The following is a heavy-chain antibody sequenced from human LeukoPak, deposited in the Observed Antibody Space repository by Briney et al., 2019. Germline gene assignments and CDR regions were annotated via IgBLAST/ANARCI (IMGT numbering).Heavy chain of an antibody. J-gene: IGHJ4*02. CDR1: GFTFSSYS. CDR2: ISSSSSTI. Sequence: GGSLRLSCAASGFTFSSYSMNWVRQAPGKGLEWVSYISSSSSTIYYADSVKGRFTISRDNAKNSLYLQMSSLRAEDTAVYYCAREGGTLHFDYWGQGTLVTVSS. V-gene: IGHV3-48*04. D-gene: IGHD1-7*01. CDR3: AREGGTLHFDY.